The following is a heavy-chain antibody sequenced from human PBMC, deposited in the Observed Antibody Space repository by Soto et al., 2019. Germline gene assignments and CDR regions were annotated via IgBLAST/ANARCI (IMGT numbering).Heavy chain of an antibody. CDR3: ARVHCSGGSCFAFDI. CDR1: GGSISTYC. CDR2: IYYSGST. J-gene: IGHJ3*02. Sequence: QVQLQESGPGLVKPSETLSLTCTVSGGSISTYCWSWIRQPPGKGLEWIGYIYYSGSTNYNPSLKSRVTISVDTSKNQFSLKLSSVTAADTAMYYCARVHCSGGSCFAFDIWGQGTMVTVSS. D-gene: IGHD2-15*01. V-gene: IGHV4-59*01.